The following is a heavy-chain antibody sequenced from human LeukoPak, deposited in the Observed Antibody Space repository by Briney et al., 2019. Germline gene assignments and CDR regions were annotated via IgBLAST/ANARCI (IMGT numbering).Heavy chain of an antibody. CDR3: TQGMGAFDV. J-gene: IGHJ3*01. V-gene: IGHV3-7*01. D-gene: IGHD6-13*01. CDR1: GFTFSRHS. CDR2: IKEDGSET. Sequence: QSGGSLRLSCVGSGFTFSRHSMSWVRQAPGKGLEWVANIKEDGSETSYVDSVKGRFSISRDNAKSSLYLQVNSLRAEDTAVYYCTQGMGAFDVWGQGTRVTVSS.